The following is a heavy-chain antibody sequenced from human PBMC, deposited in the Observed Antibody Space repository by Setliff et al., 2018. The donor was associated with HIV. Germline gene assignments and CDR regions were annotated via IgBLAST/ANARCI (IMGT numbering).Heavy chain of an antibody. V-gene: IGHV4-59*03. D-gene: IGHD2-8*02. CDR2: IHPSGET. Sequence: SETLSLTCTVSGGSINYYYWSWIRQPPGKNPEYIGYIHPSGETYYSPSLMSRLTISVDTSKNQFSLKLNSVTAADTAVYYCTVYNTGSSKDHYWGQGTPVTVSS. CDR1: GGSINYYY. CDR3: TVYNTGSSKDHY. J-gene: IGHJ4*02.